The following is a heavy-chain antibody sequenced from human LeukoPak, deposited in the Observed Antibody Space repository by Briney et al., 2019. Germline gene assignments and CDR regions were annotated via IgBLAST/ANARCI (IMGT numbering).Heavy chain of an antibody. V-gene: IGHV3-23*01. Sequence: PGGSLRLSCAASGFTFSSYAMSWVRQAPGKGLEWVSAISGSGGSPYYADSVKGRFTISRDNSKNTLYLQMNSLRAEDTAVYYCAKHRTMIVVVTPYYFDYWGQGTLVTVSS. CDR1: GFTFSSYA. CDR2: ISGSGGSP. D-gene: IGHD3-22*01. J-gene: IGHJ4*02. CDR3: AKHRTMIVVVTPYYFDY.